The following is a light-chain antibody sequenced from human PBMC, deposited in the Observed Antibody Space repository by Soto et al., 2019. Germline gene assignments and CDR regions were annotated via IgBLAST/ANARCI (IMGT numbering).Light chain of an antibody. Sequence: DIQLTQSPSSLSASVGDSVTITCRASQSISTYLNWYQQIPGKVPKVLIYSASSLHNGVPSRFSGSGSGTDFTLTISSLRPEDFGTYYCQQSYSTPRSFGQGTKLEIK. CDR3: QQSYSTPRS. J-gene: IGKJ2*01. CDR2: SAS. V-gene: IGKV1-39*01. CDR1: QSISTY.